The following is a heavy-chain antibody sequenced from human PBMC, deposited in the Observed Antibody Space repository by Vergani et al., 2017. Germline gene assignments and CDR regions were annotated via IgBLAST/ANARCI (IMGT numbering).Heavy chain of an antibody. V-gene: IGHV1-2*02. J-gene: IGHJ6*02. CDR2: INPNSGGT. CDR1: GYTFTGYY. Sequence: QVQLVQSGAEVKKPGASVKVSCKASGYTFTGYYMHWVRQAPGQGLEWMGWINPNSGGTNYAQKFQGRVTMTRDTSISTAYMELSRLRCDDTAVYYCARQWELLPYYYGMDVWGQGTTVTVSS. D-gene: IGHD1-26*01. CDR3: ARQWELLPYYYGMDV.